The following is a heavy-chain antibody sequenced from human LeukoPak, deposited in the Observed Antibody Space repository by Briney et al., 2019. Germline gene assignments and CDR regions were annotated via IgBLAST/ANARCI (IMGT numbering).Heavy chain of an antibody. D-gene: IGHD1-14*01. Sequence: GGSLRLSCAASGFTFSNYWMHWVRQAPGKGLVWVSRINSDGSSTSYADSVKGRFTISRDNAKNTLYLQMNSLRAEDTTVYYCARTQAEPYYFDYWGQGTLFTVSS. CDR1: GFTFSNYW. J-gene: IGHJ4*02. CDR2: INSDGSST. V-gene: IGHV3-74*01. CDR3: ARTQAEPYYFDY.